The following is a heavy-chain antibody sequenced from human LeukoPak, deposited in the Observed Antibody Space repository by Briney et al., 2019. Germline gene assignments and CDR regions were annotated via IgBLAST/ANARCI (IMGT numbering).Heavy chain of an antibody. D-gene: IGHD6-19*01. J-gene: IGHJ3*02. CDR1: GYTLTELS. CDR2: IIPIFGTA. CDR3: ARKQWLNAFDI. V-gene: IGHV1-69*13. Sequence: ASVKVSCKVSGYTLTELSMHWVRQAPGQGLEWMGGIIPIFGTANYAQKFQGRVTITADESTSTAYMELSSLRSEDTAVYYCARKQWLNAFDIWGQGTMVTVSS.